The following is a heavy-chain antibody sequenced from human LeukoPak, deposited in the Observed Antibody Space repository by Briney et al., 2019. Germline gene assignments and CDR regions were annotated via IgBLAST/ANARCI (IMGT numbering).Heavy chain of an antibody. V-gene: IGHV3-53*01. CDR1: GFTANTNY. CDR2: IDSGGRT. Sequence: GGSLRLSCAASGFTANTNYMNWVRQAPGKGLEWVSVIDSGGRTYYADSVKGRFTISRDNSKNTLHFQMNSLRAEDTAIYYCARELFVNWELQGFTYWGQGTLVTVSS. D-gene: IGHD1-7*01. CDR3: ARELFVNWELQGFTY. J-gene: IGHJ4*01.